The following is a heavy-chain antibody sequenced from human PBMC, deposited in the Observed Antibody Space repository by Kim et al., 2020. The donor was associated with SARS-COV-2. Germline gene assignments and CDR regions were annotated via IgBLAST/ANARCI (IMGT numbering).Heavy chain of an antibody. V-gene: IGHV4-34*01. D-gene: IGHD3-10*01. CDR1: GGSFSGYY. CDR2: INHSGST. CDR3: ASKRITMVRGVIGPHQNYYYYGMDV. J-gene: IGHJ6*02. Sequence: SETLSLTCAVYGGSFSGYYWSWIRQPPGKGLEWIGEINHSGSTNYNPSLKSRVTISVDTSKNQFSLKLSSVTAADTAVYYCASKRITMVRGVIGPHQNYYYYGMDVWGQGTTVTVSS.